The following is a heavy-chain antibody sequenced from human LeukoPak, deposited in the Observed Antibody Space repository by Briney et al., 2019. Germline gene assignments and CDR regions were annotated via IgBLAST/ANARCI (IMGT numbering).Heavy chain of an antibody. V-gene: IGHV3-30*18. J-gene: IGHJ3*02. D-gene: IGHD3-10*01. CDR3: AKGPVLLWFGDPNGGAFDI. Sequence: GRSLRLSCAASGFTFSSYGMHWVRQAPGKGLEWVAVISYDGSNKYYADSMKGRFTISRDNSKNTLYLQMNSLRAEDTAVYYCAKGPVLLWFGDPNGGAFDIWGQGTMVTVSS. CDR1: GFTFSSYG. CDR2: ISYDGSNK.